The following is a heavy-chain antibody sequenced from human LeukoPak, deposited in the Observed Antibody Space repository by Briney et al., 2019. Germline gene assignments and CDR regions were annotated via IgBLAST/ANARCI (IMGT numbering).Heavy chain of an antibody. J-gene: IGHJ4*02. Sequence: GGSLRLSCAASGFTFSSYGMHWVRQAPGKGLEWVAVISYDGSNKYYADSVKGRFTISRDNSKNTLYLQMNSLRAEDTAVYYCAKGYDYVWGSYRYPPGHYWGQGTLVTVSS. CDR2: ISYDGSNK. V-gene: IGHV3-30*18. D-gene: IGHD3-16*02. CDR3: AKGYDYVWGSYRYPPGHY. CDR1: GFTFSSYG.